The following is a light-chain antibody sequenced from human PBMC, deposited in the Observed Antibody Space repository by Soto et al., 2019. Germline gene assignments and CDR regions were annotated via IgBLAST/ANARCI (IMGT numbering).Light chain of an antibody. CDR3: HESYSLPRT. Sequence: DIQMTQSPSSLSASVGDTVTITCRASQSINNYLNWYQQKPGKAPNLLIYGASSLQSGVPSRFSGSGSETDFSLTISSLQPEDFATYDCHESYSLPRTFGQGTKVEVK. CDR1: QSINNY. J-gene: IGKJ1*01. V-gene: IGKV1-39*01. CDR2: GAS.